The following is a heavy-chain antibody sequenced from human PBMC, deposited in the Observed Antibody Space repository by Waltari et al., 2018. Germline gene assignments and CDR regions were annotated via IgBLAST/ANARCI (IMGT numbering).Heavy chain of an antibody. CDR1: GFIFSSKY. V-gene: IGHV3-53*01. D-gene: IGHD1-1*01. J-gene: IGHJ4*02. CDR3: AREVGDWSDALGY. Sequence: EVQLVESGGGLIQPGGSLRLACAASGFIFSSKYMSWVRQAPGKGLEWILVIYSGGSTYYADSVKGRFTISRDNSKNTVFLQMNSLRAEDTAVYYCAREVGDWSDALGYWGQGTLVTVSS. CDR2: IYSGGST.